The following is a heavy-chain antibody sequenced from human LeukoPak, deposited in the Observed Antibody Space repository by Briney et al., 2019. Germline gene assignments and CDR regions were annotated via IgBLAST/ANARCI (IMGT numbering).Heavy chain of an antibody. V-gene: IGHV4-4*02. CDR2: IYYTANT. CDR1: GGSITSSNW. Sequence: SETLSLACAVSGGSITSSNWWSWVRQPPGKGLEWIGEIYYTANTNYNPSLKSRVTISVDKSNNQFSLNLSSVTAADTAVYYCAKSNAWDWFDPWGQGTLVTVSS. D-gene: IGHD4-11*01. CDR3: AKSNAWDWFDP. J-gene: IGHJ5*02.